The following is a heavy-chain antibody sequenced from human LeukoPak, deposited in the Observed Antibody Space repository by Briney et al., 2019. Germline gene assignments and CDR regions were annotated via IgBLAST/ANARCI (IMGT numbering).Heavy chain of an antibody. CDR2: INPSGGST. CDR3: ASVRSRGWFDY. Sequence: GPSVKVSCKTSGYTFTRYYMHGVRQAPGQGLEWMGIINPSGGSTSYAQKFQGRVTMTRDTSTSTVYMELSSLRSEDTAVYYCASVRSRGWFDYWGQGTLVTVSS. D-gene: IGHD3-16*02. J-gene: IGHJ5*01. CDR1: GYTFTRYY. V-gene: IGHV1-46*01.